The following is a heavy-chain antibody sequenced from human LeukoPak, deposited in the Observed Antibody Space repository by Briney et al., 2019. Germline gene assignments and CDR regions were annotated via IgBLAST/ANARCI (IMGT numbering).Heavy chain of an antibody. CDR3: ARHRSSWLIDY. D-gene: IGHD6-6*01. V-gene: IGHV3-23*01. CDR1: GFTFNSYA. J-gene: IGHJ4*02. CDR2: ISDSGGNT. Sequence: GGSLRLSCAASGFTFNSYAMSWVRQAPWERLQWVSGISDSGGNTYYAGSVRGRFTISRDNSKNTLYLQMNSLRAEDTAVYYCARHRSSWLIDYWGQGTLVTVSS.